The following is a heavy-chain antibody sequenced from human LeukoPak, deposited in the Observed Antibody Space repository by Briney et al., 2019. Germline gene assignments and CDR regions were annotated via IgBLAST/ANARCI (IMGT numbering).Heavy chain of an antibody. D-gene: IGHD3-22*01. CDR1: GFTFSSHG. J-gene: IGHJ4*02. V-gene: IGHV3-30*02. CDR2: IRYDGRNE. Sequence: GGSLRLSCATSGFTFSSHGMHWVRQAPGKGLEWVAFIRYDGRNEYYADSVKGRFAISRDNSKNTLYLQMNSLRAEDTAVYYCASLYDSSGYYPDYWGQGTLVTVSS. CDR3: ASLYDSSGYYPDY.